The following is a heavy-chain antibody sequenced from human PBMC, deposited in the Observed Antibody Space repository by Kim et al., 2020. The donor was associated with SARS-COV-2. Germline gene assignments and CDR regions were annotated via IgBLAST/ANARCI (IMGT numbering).Heavy chain of an antibody. CDR3: AKGIGWGSRYYYYGMDV. D-gene: IGHD7-27*01. J-gene: IGHJ6*02. V-gene: IGHV3-9*01. Sequence: SGQGRFTISRDNAKNSLYLQMNSRRAEDTALYYCAKGIGWGSRYYYYGMDVWGQGTTVTVSS.